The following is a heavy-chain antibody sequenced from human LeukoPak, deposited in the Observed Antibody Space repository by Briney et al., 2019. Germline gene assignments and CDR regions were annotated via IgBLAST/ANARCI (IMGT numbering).Heavy chain of an antibody. Sequence: PSETLSLTCTVSGDSIFSTTYYWGWIRQPPGKGLEWIGSIFHSGSTYYNPSLRSRVTISVDTSKNQLSLRLRSVTAADTAVYYCARLYEGKRPPDYWGQGTLVTVSS. D-gene: IGHD2-8*01. J-gene: IGHJ4*02. CDR2: IFHSGST. CDR1: GDSIFSTTYY. CDR3: ARLYEGKRPPDY. V-gene: IGHV4-39*01.